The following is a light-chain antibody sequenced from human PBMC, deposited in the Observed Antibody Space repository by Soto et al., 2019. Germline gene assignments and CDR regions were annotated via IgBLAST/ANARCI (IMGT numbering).Light chain of an antibody. Sequence: QSALTQPPSVSGSPGQSVTISCTATTTDIDNYDSVSWYQQAPGTAPKLIIYDVNNRPSGAPDRFSGSTSGNTASLTISGLQAEDETDYFCSLYSSNGSLCVFGTGTKVTVL. CDR2: DVN. CDR1: TTDIDNYDS. V-gene: IGLV2-18*01. J-gene: IGLJ1*01. CDR3: SLYSSNGSLCV.